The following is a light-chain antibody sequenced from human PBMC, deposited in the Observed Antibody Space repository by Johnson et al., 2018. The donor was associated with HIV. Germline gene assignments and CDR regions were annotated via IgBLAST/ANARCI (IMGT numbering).Light chain of an antibody. CDR3: GTWDSSLSAGEV. J-gene: IGLJ1*01. CDR1: SSNIGNNY. Sequence: QSVLTQPPSVSAAPGQKVTISCSGSSSNIGNNYVSWYQQLPGTAPKLLIYENNKRPSGIPDQFSGSKSGTSATLGITGLQTGDEADYYCGTWDSSLSAGEVFGTGTKVTVL. CDR2: ENN. V-gene: IGLV1-51*02.